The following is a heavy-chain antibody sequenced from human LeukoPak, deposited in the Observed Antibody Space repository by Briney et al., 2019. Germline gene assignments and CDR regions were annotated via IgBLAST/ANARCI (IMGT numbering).Heavy chain of an antibody. D-gene: IGHD3-9*01. V-gene: IGHV1-69*13. J-gene: IGHJ4*02. CDR3: ASPEEYDILTGYYR. CDR2: IIPIFGTA. Sequence: ASVKVSCKASGGTFSSYAISWVRQAPGQGLEWMGGIIPIFGTANCAQKFQGRVTITADESTSTAYMELSSLRSEDTAVYYCASPEEYDILTGYYRWGQGTLVTVSS. CDR1: GGTFSSYA.